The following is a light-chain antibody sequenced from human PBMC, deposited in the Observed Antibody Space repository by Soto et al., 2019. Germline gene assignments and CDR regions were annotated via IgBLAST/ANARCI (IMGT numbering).Light chain of an antibody. Sequence: EIVLTQSPGTLSLSPGERATLSCRASQSISSSYLAWYQQKPGQAPRLLIYAASSRATGIPDRFSGSGSGTYFTLTISSLEPEDFAVYYCQQHGSSSYTFGQGTQLEIK. V-gene: IGKV3-20*01. CDR1: QSISSSY. CDR3: QQHGSSSYT. J-gene: IGKJ2*01. CDR2: AAS.